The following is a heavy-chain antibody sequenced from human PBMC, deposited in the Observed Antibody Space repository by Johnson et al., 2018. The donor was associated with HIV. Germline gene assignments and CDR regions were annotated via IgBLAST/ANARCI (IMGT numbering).Heavy chain of an antibody. Sequence: QVQLVESGGGVVQPGRSLRLSCAASGFTFSDYGIHWVRQAPGKGLEWVAVVCYDGANKYYADSVKGRFTISRDNAKNTLYLHMNSLRAEDTAVYYCAREVDGFDIWGQGTTVIVSS. CDR2: VCYDGANK. CDR1: GFTFSDYG. J-gene: IGHJ3*02. V-gene: IGHV3-33*01. CDR3: AREVDGFDI.